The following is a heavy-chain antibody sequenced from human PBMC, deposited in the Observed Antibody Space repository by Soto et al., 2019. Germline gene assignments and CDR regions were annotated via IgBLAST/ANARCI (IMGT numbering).Heavy chain of an antibody. V-gene: IGHV4-30-2*01. CDR1: GGSISSGGYS. CDR2: IYHSGST. J-gene: IGHJ2*01. CDR3: ARDPGL. Sequence: QLQLQESCSGLVKPSQTLSLTCAVSGGSISSGGYSWSWIRQPPGKGLEWIGYIYHSGSTYYNPSLRSGVTLPVHRYKNQFSLQLRSVTAADTAVYYCARDPGLWGRGTLVTVSS.